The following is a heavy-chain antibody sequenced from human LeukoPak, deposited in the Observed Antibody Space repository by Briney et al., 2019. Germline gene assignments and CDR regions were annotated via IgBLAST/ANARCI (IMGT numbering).Heavy chain of an antibody. D-gene: IGHD1-14*01. CDR2: INPSDGST. J-gene: IGHJ2*01. Sequence: ASVKVSCKASGYTFTSYYMHLVRQAPGQGLEWMGMINPSDGSTSYAQKFQGRVTMTRDTSTSTVYMELSSLRSEDTAVYYCASGLGNWYFDLWGRGTLVTVSS. CDR1: GYTFTSYY. V-gene: IGHV1-46*03. CDR3: ASGLGNWYFDL.